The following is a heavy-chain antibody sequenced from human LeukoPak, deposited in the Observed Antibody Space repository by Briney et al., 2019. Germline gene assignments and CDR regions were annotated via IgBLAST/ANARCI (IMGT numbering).Heavy chain of an antibody. V-gene: IGHV4-59*01. CDR3: ARDRPWFDP. CDR1: GGSISSYY. CDR2: IYYRGST. J-gene: IGHJ5*02. Sequence: SETLSLTCTVSGGSISSYYWSWIRQPPGKGLEWIGYIYYRGSTNYNPSLKSRVTISVDTSKNQFSLKLSSVTAADTAVYYCARDRPWFDPWGQGTLVTVSS.